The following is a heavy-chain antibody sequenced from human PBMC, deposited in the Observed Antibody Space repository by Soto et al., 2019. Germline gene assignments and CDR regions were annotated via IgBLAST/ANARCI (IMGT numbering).Heavy chain of an antibody. D-gene: IGHD3-10*01. CDR1: GFSFNTCY. V-gene: IGHV1-46*02. CDR2: INPGNAFT. Sequence: QVQLVQSGAELKNPGASVSLSCKASGFSFNTCYGHWVRQSPGEGLQWMGAINPGNAFTRSPQKCQGRVTMTAETSTTTVYLGRSGLKSEDTAVYFWATDWPDTYGGGACPLGYYYTGMDVWGQGTAVTVSS. CDR3: ATDWPDTYGGGACPLGYYYTGMDV. J-gene: IGHJ6*02.